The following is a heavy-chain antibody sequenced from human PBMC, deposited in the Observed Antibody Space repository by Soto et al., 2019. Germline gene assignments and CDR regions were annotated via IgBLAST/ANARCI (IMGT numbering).Heavy chain of an antibody. CDR2: INAGNGNT. J-gene: IGHJ4*02. Sequence: ASVKVSCKASGYTFTSYAMYWARQAPGQRLEWMGWINAGNGNTKYSQKFQGRVTITRDTSASTAYMELSSLRSEDTAVYYCARSIVVVTALDHWGQGTLVTVSS. CDR3: ARSIVVVTALDH. D-gene: IGHD2-21*02. V-gene: IGHV1-3*01. CDR1: GYTFTSYA.